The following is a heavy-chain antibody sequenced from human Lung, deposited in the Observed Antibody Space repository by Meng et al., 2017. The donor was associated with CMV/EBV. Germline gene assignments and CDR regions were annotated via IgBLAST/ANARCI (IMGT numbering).Heavy chain of an antibody. CDR3: AKDVRTREPTDGMDV. CDR1: GYTFTTYS. D-gene: IGHD1-26*01. Sequence: ASVXVSCKASGYTFTTYSISWLRQAPGQGLEWMAWISTDNGNTKYAENLQGRLTVTTDTSTTTAYMELRSLRSDDTAVYYCAKDVRTREPTDGMDVWGQGTTVTVSS. V-gene: IGHV1-18*01. J-gene: IGHJ6*02. CDR2: ISTDNGNT.